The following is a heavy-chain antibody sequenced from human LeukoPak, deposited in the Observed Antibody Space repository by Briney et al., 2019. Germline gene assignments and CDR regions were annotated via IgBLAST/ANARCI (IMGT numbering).Heavy chain of an antibody. CDR3: ARDPRTVRI. J-gene: IGHJ4*02. Sequence: GGSLRLSCAASGFTFSDSYMTWVRQAPGKGLEWLSYISGNSGDTNYADSVKGRFTISGDNAENSLYLQMNSLRVEDTAVYYCARDPRTVRIWGQGTLVTVSP. D-gene: IGHD1-1*01. CDR2: ISGNSGDT. V-gene: IGHV3-11*06. CDR1: GFTFSDSY.